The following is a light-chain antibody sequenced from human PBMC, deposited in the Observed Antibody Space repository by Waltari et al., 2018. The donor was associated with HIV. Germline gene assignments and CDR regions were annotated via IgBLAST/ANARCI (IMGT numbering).Light chain of an antibody. V-gene: IGLV2-11*01. CDR2: DVT. Sequence: QSALTQPRSVSGSPGPSVTISCTGTSSYVGGYTFFYWYQPHPCKAPKLVISDVTKRPSGVPDRFSGSKSGNTASLTISGLQAEDEADYYCCSYSGSGTLYVFGTGTEVTVL. CDR1: SSYVGGYTF. CDR3: CSYSGSGTLYV. J-gene: IGLJ1*01.